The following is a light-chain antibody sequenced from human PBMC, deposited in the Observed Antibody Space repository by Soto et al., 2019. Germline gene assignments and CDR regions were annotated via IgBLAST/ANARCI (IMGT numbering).Light chain of an antibody. CDR1: ESISGW. CDR3: QQYNSYPWT. J-gene: IGKJ1*01. V-gene: IGKV1-5*03. CDR2: KAS. Sequence: DIQMTQSPSTLSASVGDRVTITCRASESISGWLAWYQQKPGKAPKLLIYKASSLQGAVPSRFSGSGSGTEFTLTISSLQPDDFATYFCQQYNSYPWTFGQGTKVEVK.